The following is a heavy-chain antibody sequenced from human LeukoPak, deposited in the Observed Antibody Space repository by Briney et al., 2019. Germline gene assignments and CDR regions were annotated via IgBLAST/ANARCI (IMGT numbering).Heavy chain of an antibody. CDR3: AKTRGISISGVVPLCDY. D-gene: IGHD3-3*01. V-gene: IGHV3-23*01. CDR2: FSRSGPDT. J-gene: IGHJ4*02. CDR1: GFTFGSSA. Sequence: GGSLRLSCAASGFTFGSSAMSWVRQAPGKGPEWVSTFSRSGPDTYYADSVKGRFTISRDNSKNTLYLQMNSLRAEDTAVYYCAKTRGISISGVVPLCDYWGQGTLVTVSS.